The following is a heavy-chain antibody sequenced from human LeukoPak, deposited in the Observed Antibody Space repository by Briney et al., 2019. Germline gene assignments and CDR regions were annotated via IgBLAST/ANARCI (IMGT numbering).Heavy chain of an antibody. D-gene: IGHD2-2*01. Sequence: ASVKVSCKASGYTFTGYYMHWVRQAPGQGLEWMGWINPNSGGTNYAQKFQGRVTMTRDTSISTAYMELSRLRSDDTAVYYCARSEEANQLLPGEAAQSLDVWGKGTTVTVSS. J-gene: IGHJ6*04. CDR1: GYTFTGYY. CDR3: ARSEEANQLLPGEAAQSLDV. V-gene: IGHV1-2*02. CDR2: INPNSGGT.